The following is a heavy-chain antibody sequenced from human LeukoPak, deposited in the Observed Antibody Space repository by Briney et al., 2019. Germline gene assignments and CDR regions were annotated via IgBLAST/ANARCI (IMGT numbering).Heavy chain of an antibody. CDR1: GFTFSSYW. D-gene: IGHD3-9*01. CDR3: ARGATGYYFDY. J-gene: IGHJ4*02. V-gene: IGHV3-74*01. CDR2: FSSDGSST. Sequence: GSLRLSCAASGFTFSSYWMHWVRQAPGKGLVWVSRFSSDGSSTNYADSVKGRFTISGDNAKNTLYLQMNSLRAEDTAVYYCARGATGYYFDYWGQGTLVTVSS.